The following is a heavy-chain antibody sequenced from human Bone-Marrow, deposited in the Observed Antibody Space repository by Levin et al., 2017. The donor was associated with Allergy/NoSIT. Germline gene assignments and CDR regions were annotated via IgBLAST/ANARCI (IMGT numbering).Heavy chain of an antibody. CDR3: ARFGRGSSVSDMDV. CDR1: GGIFSNFP. V-gene: IGHV1-69*13. J-gene: IGHJ6*02. Sequence: ASVKVSCKASGGIFSNFPISWVRLAPGQGLEWMGGIIPSFGSSIYAEKFQGRVTINADDSASTAYMELSSLTSEDTAVYYCARFGRGSSVSDMDVWGQGTTVTVSS. D-gene: IGHD6-6*01. CDR2: IIPSFGSS.